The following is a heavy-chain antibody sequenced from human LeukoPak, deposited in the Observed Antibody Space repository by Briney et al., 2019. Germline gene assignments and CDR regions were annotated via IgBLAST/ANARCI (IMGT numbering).Heavy chain of an antibody. CDR3: ARDPSWEILSYFDY. Sequence: GGSLRLSCAASGFTFRNYYMTWIRQAPGKGLEWASYISASDDTIYYGDSVRGRFTISRDNAKNSLYLDMNTLKAEDTAVYYCARDPSWEILSYFDYWGQGTLVTVSS. D-gene: IGHD1-26*01. CDR2: ISASDDTI. J-gene: IGHJ4*02. V-gene: IGHV3-11*04. CDR1: GFTFRNYY.